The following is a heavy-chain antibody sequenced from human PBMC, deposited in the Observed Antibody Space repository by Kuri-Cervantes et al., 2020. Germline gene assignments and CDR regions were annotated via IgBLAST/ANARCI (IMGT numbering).Heavy chain of an antibody. CDR1: GYTFTSYA. D-gene: IGHD6-13*01. Sequence: ASVKVFCKASGYTFTSYAMHWVRQAPGQRLEWMGWINAGNGNTKYSQKFQGRVTITRDTSASTAYMELSSLRSEDTAVYYCARVIRQQLVAGGDYWGQGTLVTVSS. CDR3: ARVIRQQLVAGGDY. V-gene: IGHV1-3*01. CDR2: INAGNGNT. J-gene: IGHJ4*02.